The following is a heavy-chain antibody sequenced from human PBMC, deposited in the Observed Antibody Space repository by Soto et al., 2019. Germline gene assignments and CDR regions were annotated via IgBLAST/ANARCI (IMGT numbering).Heavy chain of an antibody. V-gene: IGHV4-4*07. Sequence: LSLTCTVSGGSISSYYWSWIRQPAGEGLERIGRIYTGGSTNYSPSLKSRVTMSVDTSKNQFSLRLTSVTAADTAVYYCARASVGPPGGGSWTMPFDIWGRGTLVTVSS. CDR1: GGSISSYY. D-gene: IGHD2-15*01. J-gene: IGHJ4*02. CDR2: IYTGGST. CDR3: ARASVGPPGGGSWTMPFDI.